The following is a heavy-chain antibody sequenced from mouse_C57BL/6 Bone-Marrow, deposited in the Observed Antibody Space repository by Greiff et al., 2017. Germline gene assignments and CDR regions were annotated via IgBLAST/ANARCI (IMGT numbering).Heavy chain of an antibody. CDR1: GFNIKDDY. Sequence: VQLQQSGAELVRPGASVKLSCTASGFNIKDDYMHWVKQRPEQGLEWIGWLDPENGDTEYASKFQSKATITADTSSNTAYLQLSSLTSEDTAVYYCTALGFAYWGQGTLVTVSA. V-gene: IGHV14-4*01. CDR3: TALGFAY. J-gene: IGHJ3*01. CDR2: LDPENGDT.